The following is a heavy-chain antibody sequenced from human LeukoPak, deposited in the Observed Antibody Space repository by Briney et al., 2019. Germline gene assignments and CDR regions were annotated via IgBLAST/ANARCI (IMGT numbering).Heavy chain of an antibody. CDR3: ARRKDSGSQSHDY. D-gene: IGHD1-26*01. CDR2: ISAGSGTI. V-gene: IGHV3-48*01. CDR1: GFTFSIYG. J-gene: IGHJ4*02. Sequence: GGSLRLSCAASGFTFSIYGMNWVRQAPGKGLEWVSYISAGSGTISYADSVKGRFTISRDNAQNSLYLQMNSLRAEDTAVYYCARRKDSGSQSHDYWGQGTLVTVSS.